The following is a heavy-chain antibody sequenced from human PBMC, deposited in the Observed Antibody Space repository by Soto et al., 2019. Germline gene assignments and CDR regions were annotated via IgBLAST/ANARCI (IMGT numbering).Heavy chain of an antibody. J-gene: IGHJ4*02. V-gene: IGHV3-23*01. CDR2: SGSGVST. D-gene: IGHD2-21*02. Sequence: EVQLLESGGGLVQPGGSLRLSCAASGFTFSSYAMTWVRQAPGKGLEWVSGSGSGVSTYYADSVKGRFTISRDNSKNTLYLQMNSLRAEDTALYYCAKGSRADCYSDSDYWGQGTLVTVSS. CDR1: GFTFSSYA. CDR3: AKGSRADCYSDSDY.